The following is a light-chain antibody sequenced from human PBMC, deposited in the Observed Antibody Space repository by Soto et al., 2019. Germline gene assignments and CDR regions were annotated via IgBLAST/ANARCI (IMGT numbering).Light chain of an antibody. CDR2: GAS. J-gene: IGKJ1*01. CDR3: QHYSSQT. V-gene: IGKV3-20*01. Sequence: EVVLTQSPGTLSLSPGEGATLSCRASQSVSSNYLAWYQQRPGQAPRLLIYGASSRATGIPDRFSGSGSGTDFTLTISRLEPEDSAVYFCQHYSSQTFGQGTKVDIK. CDR1: QSVSSNY.